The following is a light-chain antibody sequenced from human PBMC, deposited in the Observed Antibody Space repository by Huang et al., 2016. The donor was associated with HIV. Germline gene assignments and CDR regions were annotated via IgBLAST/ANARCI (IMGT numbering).Light chain of an antibody. Sequence: EIVLTQSPATLSLSPGERATLSCRASQRVSSYLAWYQQKPGQAPRLLIYDASNRATGIPARCSGSRSGTDFTLTISSLEPEDFAVYYCQQRSNWAPITFGGGTKVEIK. V-gene: IGKV3-11*01. J-gene: IGKJ4*01. CDR1: QRVSSY. CDR2: DAS. CDR3: QQRSNWAPIT.